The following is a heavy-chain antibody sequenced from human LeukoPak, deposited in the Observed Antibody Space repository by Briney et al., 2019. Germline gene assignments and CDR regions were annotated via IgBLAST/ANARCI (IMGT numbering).Heavy chain of an antibody. CDR2: ICGSGGRT. J-gene: IGHJ4*02. CDR3: AKDRRAAAGTFDY. V-gene: IGHV3-23*01. D-gene: IGHD6-13*01. Sequence: GGSLRLSCAASAFTFSSYAMSWVREAPGKGVGWVSAICGSGGRTYYADSVKGRFTISRDNSKNTLYLQMNSLRAEDTAVYYCAKDRRAAAGTFDYWGQGTLVTVSS. CDR1: AFTFSSYA.